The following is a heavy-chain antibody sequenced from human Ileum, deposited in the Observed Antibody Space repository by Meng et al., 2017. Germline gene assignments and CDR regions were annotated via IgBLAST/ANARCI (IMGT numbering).Heavy chain of an antibody. V-gene: IGHV3-15*01. CDR2: IKSKTDGGTT. Sequence: EGELVESGGGLVKPGGSLRLSCAAFGFTFSNAWMSWVRQAPGKGLEWVGRIKSKTDGGTTDYAAPVKGRFTISRDDSKNTLYLQMNSLKTEDTAVYYCTTKDSVAGFFDYWGQGTLVTVSS. J-gene: IGHJ4*02. CDR3: TTKDSVAGFFDY. D-gene: IGHD6-19*01. CDR1: GFTFSNAW.